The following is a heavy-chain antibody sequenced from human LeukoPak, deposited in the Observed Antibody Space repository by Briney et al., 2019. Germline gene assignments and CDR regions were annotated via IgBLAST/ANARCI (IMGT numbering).Heavy chain of an antibody. CDR1: GFTFSSYS. D-gene: IGHD6-13*01. CDR2: ISGSGGST. V-gene: IGHV3-23*01. J-gene: IGHJ4*02. Sequence: PGGSLRLSCAASGFTFSSYSMSWVRQAPGKGLEWVSGISGSGGSTDYADSVKGRFTISRDNSKNTLYLQMNSLRVEGTAVYYCARDSSWYDYWGQGTLVTVSS. CDR3: ARDSSWYDY.